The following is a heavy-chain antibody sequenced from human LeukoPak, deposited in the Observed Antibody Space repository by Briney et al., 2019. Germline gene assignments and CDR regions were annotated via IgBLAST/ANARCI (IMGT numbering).Heavy chain of an antibody. CDR2: ISSSGSTI. Sequence: GGSLRLSCAASGFTFSDYYMSWIRQAPGKGLEWVSYISSSGSTIYYADSVKGRFTISRDNSKNTLYLQMNSLRAEDTAVYYCAKDKASGWLGVFDYWGQGTLVTVSS. CDR1: GFTFSDYY. V-gene: IGHV3-11*01. CDR3: AKDKASGWLGVFDY. D-gene: IGHD6-19*01. J-gene: IGHJ4*02.